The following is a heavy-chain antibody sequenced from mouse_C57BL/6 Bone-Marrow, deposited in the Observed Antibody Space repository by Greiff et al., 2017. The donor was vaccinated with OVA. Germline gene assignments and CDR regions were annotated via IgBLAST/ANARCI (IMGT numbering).Heavy chain of an antibody. J-gene: IGHJ2*01. D-gene: IGHD1-1*01. CDR2: IYPGSGST. CDR1: GYTFTSYW. CDR3: ARSNYGSSYSFDY. V-gene: IGHV1-55*01. Sequence: QVQLKQPGAELVKPGASVKMSCKASGYTFTSYWITWVKQRPGQGLEWIGDIYPGSGSTNYNEKFKSKATLTVDTSSSTAYMQLSSLTSEDSAVYYCARSNYGSSYSFDYWGQGTTLTVSS.